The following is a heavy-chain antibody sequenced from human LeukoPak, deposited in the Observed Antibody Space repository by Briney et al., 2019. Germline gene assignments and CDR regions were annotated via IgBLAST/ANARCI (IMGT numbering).Heavy chain of an antibody. J-gene: IGHJ3*02. V-gene: IGHV4-34*01. CDR1: GGSFSGYY. CDR2: INHSGST. D-gene: IGHD7-27*01. CDR3: ARLSLTGSDAFDI. Sequence: SETLSLTCAVYGGSFSGYYWSWIRQPPGKGLEWIGEINHSGSTNYNPSLKSRVTISVDTSKNQFSLKLSSVTAADTAVYYCARLSLTGSDAFDIWGQGTMVTVSS.